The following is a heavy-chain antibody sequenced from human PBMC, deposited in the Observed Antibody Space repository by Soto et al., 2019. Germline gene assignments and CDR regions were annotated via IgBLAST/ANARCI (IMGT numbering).Heavy chain of an antibody. CDR2: VFSSGST. CDR1: GGAISSYY. J-gene: IGHJ6*02. CDR3: ARVAFSYFGMDV. D-gene: IGHD3-3*02. V-gene: IGHV4-4*07. Sequence: SETLSLTCSVPGGAISSYYWSWVWQPAGKGLEWIGRVFSSGSTNYNASLKSRVTMSIDTSKNEVSLTLRSVTAADTAVYYCARVAFSYFGMDVWGPGTTVTVSS.